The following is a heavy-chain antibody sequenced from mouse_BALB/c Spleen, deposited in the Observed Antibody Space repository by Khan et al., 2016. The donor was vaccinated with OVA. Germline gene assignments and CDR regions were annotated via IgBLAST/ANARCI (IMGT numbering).Heavy chain of an antibody. Sequence: VQLQQSGPELVEPGASVKMSCKASGYTFTNYVMHWVKQKPGQGLEWIGYINPYNAGTRYNEKFKGKATLTSDISSTTAYMELSSLTSEDSAVXYGARRASGWDFAFPYWGQGTLVTVSA. V-gene: IGHV1S136*01. CDR2: INPYNAGT. CDR3: ARRASGWDFAFPY. D-gene: IGHD4-1*01. CDR1: GYTFTNYV. J-gene: IGHJ3*01.